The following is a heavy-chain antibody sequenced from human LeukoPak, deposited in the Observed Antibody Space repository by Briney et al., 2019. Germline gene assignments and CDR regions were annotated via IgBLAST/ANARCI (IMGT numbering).Heavy chain of an antibody. V-gene: IGHV4-59*01. J-gene: IGHJ4*02. CDR1: GGSISSYY. CDR2: IYYSGST. D-gene: IGHD1-26*01. Sequence: SETLSLTCTVSGGSISSYYWSWIRQPPGKGLEWIGYIYYSGSTDYSPSLKSRVTISLDTSKNQFSLKLSSVTAADTAVYYCARGVNSGYFDYCGQGTLVTVSS. CDR3: ARGVNSGYFDY.